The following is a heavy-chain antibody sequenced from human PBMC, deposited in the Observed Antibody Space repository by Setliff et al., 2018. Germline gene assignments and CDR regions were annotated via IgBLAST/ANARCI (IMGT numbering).Heavy chain of an antibody. CDR2: ISHDGDRK. J-gene: IGHJ4*02. CDR1: GFSFSTYA. CDR3: TKGGSWSDY. V-gene: IGHV3-30*04. D-gene: IGHD6-13*01. Sequence: GGSLRLSCVVSGFSFSTYAMHWIRQTPDKGLEWVAVISHDGDRKYYADSVKGRFTASRDNSRNTLYLQMNSLRSEDTAVYYCTKGGSWSDYWGQGALVAVSS.